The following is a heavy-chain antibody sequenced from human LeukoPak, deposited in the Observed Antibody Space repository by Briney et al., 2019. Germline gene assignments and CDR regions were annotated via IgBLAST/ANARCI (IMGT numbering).Heavy chain of an antibody. CDR3: ARDWGYFDSRGYCDY. CDR1: GFSFTGYY. D-gene: IGHD3-22*01. Sequence: ASVKVSCKASGFSFTGYYMHWVRQAPGQGLEWMGWINTNSGGTNYAQKFQGRVTMTRDTSISTAYMELSRLRPDYTAVYYCARDWGYFDSRGYCDYWGQGTLVTVSS. CDR2: INTNSGGT. V-gene: IGHV1-2*02. J-gene: IGHJ4*02.